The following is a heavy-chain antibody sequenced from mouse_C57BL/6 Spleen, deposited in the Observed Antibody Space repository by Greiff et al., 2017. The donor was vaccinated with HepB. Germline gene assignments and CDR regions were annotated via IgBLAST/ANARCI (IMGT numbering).Heavy chain of an antibody. J-gene: IGHJ3*01. CDR2: IDPENGDT. D-gene: IGHD2-3*01. Sequence: EVHLVESGAELVRPGASVKLSCTASGFNIKDDYMHWVKQRPEQGLEWIGWIDPENGDTEYASKFQGKATITADTSSNTAYLQLSSLTSEDTAVYYCTPDGYYQRFAYWGQGTLVTVSA. CDR3: TPDGYYQRFAY. V-gene: IGHV14-4*01. CDR1: GFNIKDDY.